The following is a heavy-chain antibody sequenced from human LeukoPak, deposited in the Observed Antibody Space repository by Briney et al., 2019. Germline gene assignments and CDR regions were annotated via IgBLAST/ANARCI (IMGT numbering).Heavy chain of an antibody. CDR1: GGSITSSSYH. J-gene: IGHJ4*02. CDR3: ATTSDYTRGGYY. V-gene: IGHV4-39*07. D-gene: IGHD4-11*01. Sequence: SETLSLTCTVSGGSITSSSYHWGWIRQPPGKGLEWIGSIYYTGTTYYNPSLKSRVSIFVDTSKNQFSLRLTSVNAADTAVYYCATTSDYTRGGYYWGQGTLVTVSS. CDR2: IYYTGTT.